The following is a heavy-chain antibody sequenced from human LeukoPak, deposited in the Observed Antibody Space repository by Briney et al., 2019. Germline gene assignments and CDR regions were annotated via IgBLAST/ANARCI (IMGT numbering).Heavy chain of an antibody. D-gene: IGHD4-11*01. CDR3: ARQYSNYWYFDL. V-gene: IGHV4-30-2*01. CDR2: IYHSGST. CDR1: GGSISSGGYY. Sequence: SETLSLTCTVSGGSISSGGYYWSWIRQPPGKGLEWIGYIYHSGSTYYNPSLKSRVTISVDRSKNQFSLKLSSVTAADTAVYYCARQYSNYWYFDLWGRGTLVTVSS. J-gene: IGHJ2*01.